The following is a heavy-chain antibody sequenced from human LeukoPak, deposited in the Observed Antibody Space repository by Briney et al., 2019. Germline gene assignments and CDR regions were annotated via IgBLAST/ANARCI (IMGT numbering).Heavy chain of an antibody. D-gene: IGHD3-22*01. CDR3: RFYTSGSDY. V-gene: IGHV3-74*03. CDR2: INGDGSNT. Sequence: GGSLRLSCAASGFTFSSHWMHWVRQAPGKGLVWVSRINGDGSNTTYADSVKGRFTISRDKSKNTLYLQMNSLRVEDTAVYYCRFYTSGSDYWGQGTLVTVSS. J-gene: IGHJ4*02. CDR1: GFTFSSHW.